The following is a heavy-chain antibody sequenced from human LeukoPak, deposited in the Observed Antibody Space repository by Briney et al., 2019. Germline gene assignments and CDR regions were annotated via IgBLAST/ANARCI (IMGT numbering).Heavy chain of an antibody. CDR1: GGSISSGGYY. CDR2: IYYSGST. J-gene: IGHJ4*02. D-gene: IGHD3-10*01. CDR3: GSGSLPGGGRYYFDY. V-gene: IGHV4-31*03. Sequence: SETLSLTCTVSGGSISSGGYYWSWIRQHPGKGLEWIGYIYYSGSTYDNPSLKSRVTISVDTSKNQFSLKLSSVTAADTAVYYCGSGSLPGGGRYYFDYWGQGTLVTVSS.